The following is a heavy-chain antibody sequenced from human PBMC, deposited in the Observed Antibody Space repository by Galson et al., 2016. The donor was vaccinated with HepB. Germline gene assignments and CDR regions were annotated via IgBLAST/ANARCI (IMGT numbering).Heavy chain of an antibody. CDR1: GYTFTSYG. CDR2: ISGNNGNT. CDR3: ARGRGYRSGSYFVSPFDY. J-gene: IGHJ4*02. Sequence: SVKVSCKASGYTFTSYGISWVRQAPGQGLEWMGWISGNNGNTKYSQKLQGRVTVTKDTSTSTAYREVRSLRSDDPAVYYCARGRGYRSGSYFVSPFDYWGQGTLVTVSS. D-gene: IGHD3-10*01. V-gene: IGHV1-18*01.